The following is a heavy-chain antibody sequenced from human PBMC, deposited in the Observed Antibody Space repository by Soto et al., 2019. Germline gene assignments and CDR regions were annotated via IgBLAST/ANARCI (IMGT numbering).Heavy chain of an antibody. J-gene: IGHJ4*02. CDR3: HGYGY. CDR2: IFSGGGT. V-gene: IGHV3-53*01. Sequence: VQVVESGGGLIQPGGSLRLSCEVSGFSVTANYMSWVRQAPGKGLEWVSVIFSGGGTDYVDSVKGRFTISIDISKNTLYIQVNSLRAEDTALYYCHGYGYWGQGTLVTVSS. D-gene: IGHD5-12*01. CDR1: GFSVTANY.